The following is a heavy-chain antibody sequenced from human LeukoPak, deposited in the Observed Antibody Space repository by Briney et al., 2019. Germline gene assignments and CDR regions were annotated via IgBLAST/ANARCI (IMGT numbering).Heavy chain of an antibody. D-gene: IGHD5-24*01. CDR3: ARGWEMATIYFDY. J-gene: IGHJ4*02. Sequence: SETLSLTCAVYGGSISGYYWSWIRQPPGKGLEWIGEINHSGSTNYNPSLKSRVTISVDTSKNQFSLKLSSVTAADTAVYYCARGWEMATIYFDYWGQGTLVTVSS. CDR2: INHSGST. V-gene: IGHV4-34*01. CDR1: GGSISGYY.